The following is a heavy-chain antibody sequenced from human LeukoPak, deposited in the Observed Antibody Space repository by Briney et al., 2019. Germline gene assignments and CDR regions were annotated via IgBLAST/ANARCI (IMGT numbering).Heavy chain of an antibody. CDR2: ISAYNGRT. Sequence: ASVKVSCKASGYIFINHGIGWVRQAPGQGLEWVGWISAYNGRTEYAPKFQDRVTMTTDTSTTTAYMELRSLTSDDTAVYYCGRWAPNPNDSWGQGTLVTVS. CDR1: GYIFINHG. V-gene: IGHV1-18*01. CDR3: GRWAPNPNDS. J-gene: IGHJ5*01.